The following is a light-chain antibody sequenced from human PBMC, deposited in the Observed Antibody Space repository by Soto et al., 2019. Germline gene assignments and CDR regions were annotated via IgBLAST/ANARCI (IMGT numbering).Light chain of an antibody. Sequence: DIQMTQSPSSLSASVGDRVTITCRASQDISIYLAWYQQKPGKVPKLLIYAASTLQSGVPSRFSGSGSGTDFTLTISSLQAEDVATYYCQRYNTFPVTFGPGTKVDIK. CDR2: AAS. V-gene: IGKV1-27*01. CDR1: QDISIY. CDR3: QRYNTFPVT. J-gene: IGKJ3*01.